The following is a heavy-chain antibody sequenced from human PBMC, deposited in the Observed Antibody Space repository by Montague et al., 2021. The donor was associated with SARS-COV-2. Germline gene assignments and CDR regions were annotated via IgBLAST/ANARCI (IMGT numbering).Heavy chain of an antibody. CDR1: GGSFSGHY. D-gene: IGHD3-3*01. CDR3: ARASGKKTIFGVVISYFDY. CDR2: INHSGSI. Sequence: SETLSLICAVYGGSFSGHYWSWIRQPPGKGLEWIGEINHSGSINYNPSLKSRVTISVDTSKNQFSLKLSSVTAADTAVYYCARASGKKTIFGVVISYFDYWGQGTLVTVSS. V-gene: IGHV4-34*01. J-gene: IGHJ4*02.